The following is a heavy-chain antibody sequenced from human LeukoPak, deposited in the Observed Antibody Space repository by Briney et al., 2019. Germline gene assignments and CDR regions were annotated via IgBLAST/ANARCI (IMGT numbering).Heavy chain of an antibody. D-gene: IGHD3-3*01. J-gene: IGHJ5*02. CDR1: GYTFTRYG. CDR3: ARDQYYDFYWFDP. V-gene: IGHV1-18*01. Sequence: ASVRVSCKASGYTFTRYGISWVRQAPGQGLQWMGWISAYNGNTNYAQKLQGRVTMTTDTSTSTAYMELRSLRSDDTAVYYCARDQYYDFYWFDPWGQGTLVTVSS. CDR2: ISAYNGNT.